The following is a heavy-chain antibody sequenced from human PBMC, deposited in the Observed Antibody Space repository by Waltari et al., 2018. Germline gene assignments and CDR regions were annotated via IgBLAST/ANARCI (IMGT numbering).Heavy chain of an antibody. CDR2: ISHYGST. CDR3: ARLGVAKGGLIDY. D-gene: IGHD3-3*01. Sequence: QVQLQQWGAGLLKPSETLSLTCDVYGVSFLGDYWIWVRQSPGKGLEWIGEISHYGSTKYNPSLKSRVTISLHTSKNQFSLNLTSVTAADTAVYYCARLGVAKGGLIDYWGQGTLVTVSS. V-gene: IGHV4-34*01. CDR1: GVSFLGDY. J-gene: IGHJ4*02.